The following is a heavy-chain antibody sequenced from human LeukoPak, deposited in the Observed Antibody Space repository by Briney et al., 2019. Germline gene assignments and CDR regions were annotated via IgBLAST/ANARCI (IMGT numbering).Heavy chain of an antibody. CDR2: INPNSGGT. Sequence: ASVKVSCKVSGYTLTDLSMHWVRQAPGQGLEWMGRINPNSGGTNYAQKFQGRVTMTRDTSISTAYMELSRLRSDDTAVYYCARDLSAIAAAADTDYWGQGTLVTVSS. V-gene: IGHV1-2*06. CDR3: ARDLSAIAAAADTDY. CDR1: GYTLTDLS. J-gene: IGHJ4*02. D-gene: IGHD6-13*01.